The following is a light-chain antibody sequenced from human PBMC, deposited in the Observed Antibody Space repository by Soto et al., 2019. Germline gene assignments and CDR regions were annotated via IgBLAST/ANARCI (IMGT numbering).Light chain of an antibody. CDR2: GAS. CDR3: QQYNNWPLT. CDR1: QSVSIN. V-gene: IGKV3-15*01. J-gene: IGKJ1*01. Sequence: EIVMTQSQATLSVSPVERASLSCRASQSVSINLAWYLQKPGQAPRLLIYGASNRATGIPARISGSGSGTEFTLTISRLQSEDFAVYYCQQYNNWPLTFGQGTKVDIK.